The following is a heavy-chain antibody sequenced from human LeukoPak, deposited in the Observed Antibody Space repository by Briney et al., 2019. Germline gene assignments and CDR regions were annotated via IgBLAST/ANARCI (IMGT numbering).Heavy chain of an antibody. CDR2: ISGSGGST. D-gene: IGHD3-10*01. V-gene: IGHV3-23*01. J-gene: IGHJ4*02. CDR1: GFTFSSYA. Sequence: GGSPRLSCAASGFTFSSYAMSWVRQAPGKGLEWVSAISGSGGSTYYADSVKGRFTISRDNSKNTLYLQMNSLRAEDTAVYYCAKQGFGESTYYFDYWGQGTLVTVSS. CDR3: AKQGFGESTYYFDY.